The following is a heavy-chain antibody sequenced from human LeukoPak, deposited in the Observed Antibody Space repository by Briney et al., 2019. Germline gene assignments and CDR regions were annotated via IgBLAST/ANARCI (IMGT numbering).Heavy chain of an antibody. CDR3: ARLTRDGYTTF. CDR2: IYKGST. V-gene: IGHV4-59*01. CDR1: GGSISTYH. J-gene: IGHJ4*02. Sequence: SETLSLTCTISGGSISTYHWSWIRQPPEKGLEWISYIYKGSTNYNPSLKSRVTISVVTSKNQFSLKLRSVTAADTAVYYCARLTRDGYTTFWGQGTLVTVSS. D-gene: IGHD5-24*01.